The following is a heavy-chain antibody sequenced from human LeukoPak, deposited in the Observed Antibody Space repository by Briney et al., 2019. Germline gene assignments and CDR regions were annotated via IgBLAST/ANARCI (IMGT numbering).Heavy chain of an antibody. D-gene: IGHD3-10*01. V-gene: IGHV1-18*01. J-gene: IGHJ5*02. CDR3: ARDTLWFGDDWFDP. Sequence: GASVKVSCKASGYTFTSYGISWVRQAPGHGLEWMGWISAYNGNTNYAQKLQGRVTMTTDTSTSTAYMELRSLRSDDPAVYYCARDTLWFGDDWFDPWGQGTLVTVSS. CDR1: GYTFTSYG. CDR2: ISAYNGNT.